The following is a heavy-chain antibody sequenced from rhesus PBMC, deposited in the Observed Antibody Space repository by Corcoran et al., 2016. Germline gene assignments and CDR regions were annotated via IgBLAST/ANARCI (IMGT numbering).Heavy chain of an antibody. CDR1: VGSLSGYY. CDR3: ARRLNSGSYYYVRYFDY. J-gene: IGHJ4*01. V-gene: IGHV4-160*01. CDR2: IYGTGGST. Sequence: QVQLQASGPGLVTPSETLSLTCAVSVGSLSGYYCSWIRHSPGQGLACIGGVGGIGRIYGTGGSTDYSPSLKSRVTISTDTSKNQFSLRLSSVTAADTAVYYCARRLNSGSYYYVRYFDYWGQGVLVTVSS. D-gene: IGHD3-16*01.